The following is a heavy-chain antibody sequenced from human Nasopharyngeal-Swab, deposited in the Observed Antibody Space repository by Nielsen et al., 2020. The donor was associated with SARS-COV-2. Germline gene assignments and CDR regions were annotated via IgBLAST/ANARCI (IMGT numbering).Heavy chain of an antibody. D-gene: IGHD3-3*01. CDR3: ARGTTIFRVVITPFDY. J-gene: IGHJ4*02. Sequence: WIRQPPGKGLEWIGYIYYSGSTNYNPSLKSRVTISVDTSKNQFSLKLSSVTAADTAVYYCARGTTIFRVVITPFDYWGRGTLVPSPQ. CDR2: IYYSGST. V-gene: IGHV4-59*01.